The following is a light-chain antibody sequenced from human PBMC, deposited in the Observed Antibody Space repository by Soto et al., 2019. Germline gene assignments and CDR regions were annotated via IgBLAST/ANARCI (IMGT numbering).Light chain of an antibody. CDR3: QQYNDWWT. Sequence: EIVLTQSPATLSLSPGERASLSCRASQRISGYLAWYQQKPGQAPRLLIYGASTRATGVPGRFSGSGSGTEFTLTISSLQSEDFAVYYCQQYNDWWTFGQGTKVDIK. J-gene: IGKJ1*01. CDR1: QRISGY. CDR2: GAS. V-gene: IGKV3-15*01.